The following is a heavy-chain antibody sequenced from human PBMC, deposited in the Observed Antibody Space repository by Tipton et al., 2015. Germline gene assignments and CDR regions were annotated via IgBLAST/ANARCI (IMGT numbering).Heavy chain of an antibody. Sequence: TLSLTCTVSGGSISSGDYYWTWIRQHPGKGLEWIGYIYYSGSTDYNPSLKSRVTISVDTSKNQFSLRLSSVTAADTAVYYCARTHRPGAGVIWFDPWGQGTLVIVSS. V-gene: IGHV4-31*03. CDR1: GGSISSGDYY. CDR2: IYYSGST. D-gene: IGHD3-3*01. J-gene: IGHJ5*02. CDR3: ARTHRPGAGVIWFDP.